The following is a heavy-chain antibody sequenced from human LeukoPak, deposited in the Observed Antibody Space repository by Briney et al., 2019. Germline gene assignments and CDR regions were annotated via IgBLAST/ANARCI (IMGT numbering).Heavy chain of an antibody. CDR1: GFNFRSYG. D-gene: IGHD3-16*01. CDR2: ISYDGSTK. CDR3: AKVRVDAYVSPNDY. V-gene: IGHV3-30*18. J-gene: IGHJ4*02. Sequence: GRSLRLSCAASGFNFRSYGMHWVRQAPGMGLEWVAIISYDGSTKYYADSVKGRFTISRDNSRNTLYLEMNSLRGEDTALYYCAKVRVDAYVSPNDYWGQGTLVTVSS.